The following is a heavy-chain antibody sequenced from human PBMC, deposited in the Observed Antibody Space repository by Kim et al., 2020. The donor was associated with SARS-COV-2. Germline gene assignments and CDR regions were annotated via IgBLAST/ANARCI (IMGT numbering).Heavy chain of an antibody. CDR1: GGSISSGGYY. D-gene: IGHD1-26*01. CDR3: ARSGSYDPGSPFDY. Sequence: SETLSLTCTVSGGSISSGGYYWSWIRQHPGKGLEWIGYIYYSGSTYYNPSLKSRVTISVDTSKNQFSLKLSSVTAADTAVYYCARSGSYDPGSPFDYWGQGTLVTVSS. V-gene: IGHV4-31*03. J-gene: IGHJ4*02. CDR2: IYYSGST.